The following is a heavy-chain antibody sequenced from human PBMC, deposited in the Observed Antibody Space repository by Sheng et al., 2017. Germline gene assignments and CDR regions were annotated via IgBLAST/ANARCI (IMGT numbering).Heavy chain of an antibody. CDR1: GFTFSSHG. D-gene: IGHD6-19*01. V-gene: IGHV3-30*18. CDR2: ISYDGSNK. J-gene: IGHJ4*02. CDR3: AKDRASSGWGIPD. Sequence: QVQLVESGGGVVQPGRSLRLSCAASGFTFSSHGMHWVRQAPGKGLEWVAVISYDGSNKYYADSVKGRFTISRDNSKNTLYLQMNSLRAEDTAVYYCAKDRASSGWGIPDWGQGT.